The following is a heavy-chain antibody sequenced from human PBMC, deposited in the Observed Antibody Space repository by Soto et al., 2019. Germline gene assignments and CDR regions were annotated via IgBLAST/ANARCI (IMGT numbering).Heavy chain of an antibody. CDR1: GYTFNNFY. D-gene: IGHD6-19*01. CDR2: INPSGGGT. CDR3: CRGGSGWSNWFDP. Sequence: QAQLVQSGAEVKKPGASVKISCKTSGYTFNNFYIHWVRQAPGQGLEWMGLINPSGGGTRYAQKLQDRATVTRDTSTSTVYMELSSLRSDDTAVDYCCRGGSGWSNWFDPWGQGTQVTVSS. V-gene: IGHV1-46*02. J-gene: IGHJ5*02.